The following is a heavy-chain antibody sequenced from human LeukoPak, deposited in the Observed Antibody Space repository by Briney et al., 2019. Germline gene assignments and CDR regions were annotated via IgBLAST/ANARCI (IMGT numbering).Heavy chain of an antibody. D-gene: IGHD3-22*01. V-gene: IGHV3-30*18. Sequence: GGSLRLSCAASGFTFSSYGMHWVRQAPGKGLEWVAVISYDGSNKYYADSVKGRLTISRDNSKNTLYLQMNSLRAEDTAVYYCAKVFYDSSGYYLGDGAFDIWGQGTMVTVSS. CDR1: GFTFSSYG. CDR2: ISYDGSNK. J-gene: IGHJ3*02. CDR3: AKVFYDSSGYYLGDGAFDI.